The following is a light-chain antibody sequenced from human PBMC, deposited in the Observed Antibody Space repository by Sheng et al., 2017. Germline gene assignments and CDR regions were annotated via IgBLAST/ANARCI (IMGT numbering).Light chain of an antibody. CDR3: QQFNSYLMYT. J-gene: IGKJ2*01. CDR2: AAS. V-gene: IGKV1-39*01. CDR1: QTIVTY. Sequence: IRMTQSPSSLSASVGDRVTITCRASQTIVTYLNWYQQKPGKAPRLLIYAASSLQSGVPSRFSGSGSGTDFTLTISSLQPEDFATYYCQQFNSYLMYTFGQGTKLEIK.